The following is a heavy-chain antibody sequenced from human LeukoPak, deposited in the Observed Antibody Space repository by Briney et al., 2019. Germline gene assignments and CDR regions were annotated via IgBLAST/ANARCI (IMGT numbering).Heavy chain of an antibody. CDR2: IYSGGST. J-gene: IGHJ5*02. D-gene: IGHD2-2*01. CDR1: GFTVSSNY. Sequence: PGGSLRLSCAASGFTVSSNYMSWVRQAPGKGLEWVSVIYSGGSTHYADSVKGRFTISRDNSKNTVYLQMNSLRAEDTAVYYCARDQADCSSTSCLTFDPWGQGTLVTVSS. V-gene: IGHV3-66*01. CDR3: ARDQADCSSTSCLTFDP.